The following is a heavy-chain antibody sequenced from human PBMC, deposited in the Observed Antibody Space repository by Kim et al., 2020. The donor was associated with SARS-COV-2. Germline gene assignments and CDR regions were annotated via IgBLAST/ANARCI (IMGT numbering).Heavy chain of an antibody. Sequence: SETLSLTCTVSGGSISSGGYYWSWIRQHPGKGLEWIGYIYYSGSTYYNPSLKSRVTISVDTSKNQFSLKLSSVTAADTAVYYCARDSGGYYYAYYFDYWGQGTLVTVSS. V-gene: IGHV4-31*03. CDR3: ARDSGGYYYAYYFDY. CDR1: GGSISSGGYY. D-gene: IGHD3-22*01. CDR2: IYYSGST. J-gene: IGHJ4*02.